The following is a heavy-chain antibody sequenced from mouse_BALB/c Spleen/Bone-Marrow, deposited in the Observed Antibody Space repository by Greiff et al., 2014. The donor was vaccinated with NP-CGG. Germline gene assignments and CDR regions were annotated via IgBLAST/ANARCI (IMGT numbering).Heavy chain of an antibody. CDR2: ISYSGST. V-gene: IGHV3-8*02. CDR3: AAYDGYYFDY. J-gene: IGHJ2*01. D-gene: IGHD1-2*01. Sequence: EVQLQQSGPSLVKPSHSLSLSCTASGYSITSGYLHWVRKLPGNKLEYIGYISYSGSTYYNPSLISRISTARTTSKNQYCLQLNSVAAEDTATYYCAAYDGYYFDYWGQGTTLTVSS. CDR1: GYSITSGY.